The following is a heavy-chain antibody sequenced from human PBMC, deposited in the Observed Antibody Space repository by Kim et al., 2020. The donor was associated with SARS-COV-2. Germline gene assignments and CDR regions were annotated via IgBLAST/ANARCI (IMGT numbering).Heavy chain of an antibody. Sequence: YTAESVKDRFTNSRDNSKNTLYLQMNSLRAEDTAVYYCARDSGYDLIFDYWGQGTLVTVSS. V-gene: IGHV3-66*01. CDR3: ARDSGYDLIFDY. D-gene: IGHD5-12*01. J-gene: IGHJ4*02.